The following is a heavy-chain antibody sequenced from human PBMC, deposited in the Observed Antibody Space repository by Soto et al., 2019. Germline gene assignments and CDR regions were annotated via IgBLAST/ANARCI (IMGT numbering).Heavy chain of an antibody. CDR2: ISAYNGNT. J-gene: IGHJ2*01. CDR3: ARDLVATIRTHYWYFDL. D-gene: IGHD5-12*01. CDR1: GYTFTTYG. V-gene: IGHV1-18*01. Sequence: ASVKVSCKASGYTFTTYGISWVRQAPGQRLEWMGWISAYNGNTNYAQKLQGRVTMTTDTSTSTAYMELRSLRSDDTAVYYCARDLVATIRTHYWYFDLWGRGTLVTVSS.